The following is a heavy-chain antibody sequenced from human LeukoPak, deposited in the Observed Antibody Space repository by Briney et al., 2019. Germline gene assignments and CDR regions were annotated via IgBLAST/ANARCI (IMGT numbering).Heavy chain of an antibody. CDR1: GYTFTGYY. V-gene: IGHV1-2*02. CDR2: INPDSGGT. D-gene: IGHD3-10*02. CDR3: ARDPDGYVSDY. J-gene: IGHJ4*02. Sequence: ASVKVSCKASGYTFTGYYMHWVRQAPGQGLEWMGWINPDSGGTNNAQKFQGRVTMTRDTSISTAYMELSRLRSDDTAVYYCARDPDGYVSDYWGQGTLVPVSS.